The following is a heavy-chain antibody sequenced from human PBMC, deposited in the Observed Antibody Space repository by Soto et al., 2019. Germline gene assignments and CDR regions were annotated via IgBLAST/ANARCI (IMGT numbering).Heavy chain of an antibody. D-gene: IGHD5-18*01. CDR3: AYTAIVQRFDY. J-gene: IGHJ4*02. V-gene: IGHV1-18*01. CDR1: GYTFASYG. CDR2: ISAYNGNT. Sequence: ASVKVSCKASGYTFASYGISWLRQAPGQGLEWMGWISAYNGNTNYAQKLQGRVTMTTDTSTSTAYMELRSLRSDDTAVYYCAYTAIVQRFDYWGQGTLVTVSS.